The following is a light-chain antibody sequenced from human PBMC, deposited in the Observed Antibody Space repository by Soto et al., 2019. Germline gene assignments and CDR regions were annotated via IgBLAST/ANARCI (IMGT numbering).Light chain of an antibody. Sequence: QSALTQPASVSGSPGQSITISCTGTSSDVGLYNYVSWYRHLPGKAPELIIYDVSNRPSGVSNRFSGSKSANTASLTISGLQAEDEADYYCNSYTSSGTYVFGTGTRSPS. CDR2: DVS. V-gene: IGLV2-14*03. CDR1: SSDVGLYNY. CDR3: NSYTSSGTYV. J-gene: IGLJ1*01.